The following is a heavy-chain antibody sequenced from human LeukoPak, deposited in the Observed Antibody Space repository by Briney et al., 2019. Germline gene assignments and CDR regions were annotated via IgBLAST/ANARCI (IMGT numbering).Heavy chain of an antibody. J-gene: IGHJ4*02. V-gene: IGHV1-46*01. CDR3: AREWGAGYCSSTSCYAGERYYFDY. CDR1: GYTFSSYY. Sequence: ASVKVSCKASGYTFSSYYMHWVRQAPGQGLEWMGIINPSGGSTSYAQKFQGRVTMTGDTSTSTVYMELSSLRSEDTAVYYCAREWGAGYCSSTSCYAGERYYFDYWGQGTLVTVSS. D-gene: IGHD2-2*01. CDR2: INPSGGST.